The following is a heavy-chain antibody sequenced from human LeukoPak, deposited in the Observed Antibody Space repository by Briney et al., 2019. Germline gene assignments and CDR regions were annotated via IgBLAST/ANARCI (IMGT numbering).Heavy chain of an antibody. CDR2: IYSGGST. Sequence: GGSLRLSCAASGFTVSSNYMSWVRQAPGKGLEWVSVIYSGGSTYYADSVKGRFTISRHNSKNTLYLQMNSLRAEDTAVYYCAKDALSGYYYCPLGYWGQGTLVTVSS. V-gene: IGHV3-53*04. CDR1: GFTVSSNY. CDR3: AKDALSGYYYCPLGY. D-gene: IGHD3-22*01. J-gene: IGHJ4*02.